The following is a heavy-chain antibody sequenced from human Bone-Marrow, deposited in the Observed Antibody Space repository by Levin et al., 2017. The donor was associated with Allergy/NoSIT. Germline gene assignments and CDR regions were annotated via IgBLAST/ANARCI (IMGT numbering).Heavy chain of an antibody. D-gene: IGHD6-19*01. V-gene: IGHV1-2*04. CDR1: GYTFTGYY. J-gene: IGHJ6*02. CDR3: ARGIAVAGTYYYGMDV. Sequence: ASVKVSCKASGYTFTGYYMHWVRQAPGQGLEWMGWINPNSGGTNYAQKFQGWVTMTRDTSISTAYMELSRLRSDDTAVYYCARGIAVAGTYYYGMDVWGQGTTVTVSS. CDR2: INPNSGGT.